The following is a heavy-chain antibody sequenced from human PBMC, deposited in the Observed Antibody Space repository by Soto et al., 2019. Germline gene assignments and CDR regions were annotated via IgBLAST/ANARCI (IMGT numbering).Heavy chain of an antibody. Sequence: SETLSVTCTVSGGSISSGGYYWSWIRQHPGKGLEWIGYIYYSGSTYYNPSLKSRVTISVDTSKNQFSLKLSSVTAADTAVYYCAGGSVGSCYSCYYYLMDLRGQGDTVIVSS. D-gene: IGHD2-15*01. J-gene: IGHJ6*02. CDR1: GGSISSGGYY. CDR3: AGGSVGSCYSCYYYLMDL. CDR2: IYYSGST. V-gene: IGHV4-31*03.